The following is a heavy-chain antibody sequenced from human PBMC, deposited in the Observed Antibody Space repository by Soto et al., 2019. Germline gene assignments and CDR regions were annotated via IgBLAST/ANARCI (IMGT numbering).Heavy chain of an antibody. V-gene: IGHV3-73*01. Sequence: GGSLRLSCAASGRSFIDSAMRWVLQASGKGLGWVGRISSKRNNYAAGYAASGQGRFTIARDDSKNTAYLQMTSLKTEDTAVYYCMAKSDTLNVGYWALGP. CDR2: ISSKRNNYAA. D-gene: IGHD1-1*01. CDR3: MAKSDTLNVGY. CDR1: GRSFIDSA. J-gene: IGHJ4*02.